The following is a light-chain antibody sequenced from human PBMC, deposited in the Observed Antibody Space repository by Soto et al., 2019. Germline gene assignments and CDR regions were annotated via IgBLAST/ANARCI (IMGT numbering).Light chain of an antibody. CDR1: QSVSSN. Sequence: EMVLTQSPVTLSVSPGERATLSCMASQSVSSNLAWYQHRPGQAPRLLIFGASTRATGVPARFSGGGSGTEFTLTISSLQSEDFALYYCQQYMHWPRTFGQGTKVDI. CDR2: GAS. CDR3: QQYMHWPRT. J-gene: IGKJ1*01. V-gene: IGKV3-15*01.